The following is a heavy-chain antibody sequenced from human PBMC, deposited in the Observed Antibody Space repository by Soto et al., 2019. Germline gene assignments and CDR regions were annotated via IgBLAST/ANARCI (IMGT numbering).Heavy chain of an antibody. CDR2: IMPIFGSA. Sequence: SVKVSCKASGGTFSRNTISWVRQAPGQGLEWMGGIMPIFGSANYAQKFQGRVTITADENTRTVYMELSRLRSEDTAVYYCARQFDSDTTGYYYDYWGQGTLVTVSS. CDR1: GGTFSRNT. V-gene: IGHV1-69*13. J-gene: IGHJ4*02. D-gene: IGHD3-22*01. CDR3: ARQFDSDTTGYYYDY.